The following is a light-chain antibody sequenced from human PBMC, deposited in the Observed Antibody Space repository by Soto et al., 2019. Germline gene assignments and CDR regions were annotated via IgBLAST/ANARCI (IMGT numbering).Light chain of an antibody. CDR1: NSDIGSNT. V-gene: IGLV1-44*01. CDR2: TNN. J-gene: IGLJ1*01. Sequence: QSVLTQPPSASGTPGQRVTISCSGSNSDIGSNTVNWYQQLPGTAPKLLIHTNNQRPSGVPDRFSGSKSGTSASLAISGLQSEDEADYHCAAWDDSLNGYVFGTGTKVTVL. CDR3: AAWDDSLNGYV.